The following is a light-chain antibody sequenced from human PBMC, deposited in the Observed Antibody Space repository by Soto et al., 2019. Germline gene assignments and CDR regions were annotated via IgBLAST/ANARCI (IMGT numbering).Light chain of an antibody. Sequence: EVVMTQSPLSLPVTLGQPASINSDGNTYLNWFHQRPGKSPRRLIYKVSNRDSGVPDRFSGSGSGTDFTLRISRVEAEDVGVYYCMQGSHWPRPFGQGTRVEIK. CDR3: MQGSHWPRP. CDR2: KVS. CDR1: SDGNTY. V-gene: IGKV2-30*01. J-gene: IGKJ1*01.